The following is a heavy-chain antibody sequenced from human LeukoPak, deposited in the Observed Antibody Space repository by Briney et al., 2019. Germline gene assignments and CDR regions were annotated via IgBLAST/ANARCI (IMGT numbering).Heavy chain of an antibody. CDR2: INHSGST. V-gene: IGHV4-34*01. D-gene: IGHD5-24*01. CDR1: GGSFSGYY. CDR3: ATSRGRDGYNGAMDY. J-gene: IGHJ4*02. Sequence: SETLSLTCAVYGGSFSGYYWSWIRQPPGKGLEWIGEINHSGSTIYNPSLKSRVTISVDTSKNQFSLKLSSVTAADTAVYYCATSRGRDGYNGAMDYWGQGTLVTVSS.